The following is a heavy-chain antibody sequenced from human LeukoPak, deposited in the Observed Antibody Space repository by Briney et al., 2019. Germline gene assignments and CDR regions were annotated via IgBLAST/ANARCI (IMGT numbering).Heavy chain of an antibody. CDR2: INQDGTEK. Sequence: GGSLRLSCAASGFTVSSNYMSWVRQAPGEGLEWVAKINQDGTEKAYVDSVRGRFTISRDNAKNSLFLQINSLRAEDTAVYYCARGPLIAAAGTWWGQGTLVTVSS. J-gene: IGHJ4*02. V-gene: IGHV3-7*03. CDR1: GFTVSSNY. CDR3: ARGPLIAAAGTW. D-gene: IGHD6-13*01.